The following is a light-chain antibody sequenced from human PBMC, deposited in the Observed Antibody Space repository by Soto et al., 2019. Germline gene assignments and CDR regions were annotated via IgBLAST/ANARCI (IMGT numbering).Light chain of an antibody. V-gene: IGKV3-20*01. CDR1: QSVRSTY. J-gene: IGKJ4*01. CDR3: HQYSTSPLT. Sequence: EIVLTQSPGTLSLSPRERATLSCRASQSVRSTYLAWYLQKPGQAPRLLIYGASSRATGIPDRFSGSGSGTDFTLTISRLEPEDFAVYYCHQYSTSPLTFGGGTKVEIK. CDR2: GAS.